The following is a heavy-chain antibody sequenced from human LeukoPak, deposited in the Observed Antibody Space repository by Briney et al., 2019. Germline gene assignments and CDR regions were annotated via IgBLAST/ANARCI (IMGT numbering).Heavy chain of an antibody. CDR1: GYGFSDVY. J-gene: IGHJ5*02. V-gene: IGHV1-2*02. CDR2: INPHSGAT. CDR3: ATSSSVTHTRDP. Sequence: GPSVKVSCKASGYGFSDVYFNWVRQAPGQGLEWMGWINPHSGATNYAQRFKGRVSMDASFDTAYMELSRLTSDDTAVYYCATSSSVTHTRDPWGQGTLVTVSS. D-gene: IGHD5/OR15-5a*01.